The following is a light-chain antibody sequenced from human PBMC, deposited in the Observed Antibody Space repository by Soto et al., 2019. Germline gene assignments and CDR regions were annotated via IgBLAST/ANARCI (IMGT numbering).Light chain of an antibody. CDR3: QQYKNWPET. V-gene: IGKV3-20*01. Sequence: EVVLTQSPGTLSLSPGERATLSCRASQSVSSSYLAWYQQKPGQAPRLLIYGASSRATGIPDRFSGSGSGTEFTLTITSLQSEDFAVYYCQQYKNWPETFGRGTKVDI. CDR2: GAS. CDR1: QSVSSSY. J-gene: IGKJ1*01.